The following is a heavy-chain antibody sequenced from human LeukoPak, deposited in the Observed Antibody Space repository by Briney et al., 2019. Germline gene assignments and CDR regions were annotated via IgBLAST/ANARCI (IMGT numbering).Heavy chain of an antibody. Sequence: PETLSLTGTLSARSISEYYWSWVRHPPRKGPGCIGYVYRSGNTNYNPSLESRVTISVDTSKNHFSLNLTSVTAADTAVYYCARVKDFAYSFFDLWGRGTLVTVSS. CDR1: ARSISEYY. CDR3: ARVKDFAYSFFDL. J-gene: IGHJ2*01. V-gene: IGHV4-59*01. CDR2: VYRSGNT.